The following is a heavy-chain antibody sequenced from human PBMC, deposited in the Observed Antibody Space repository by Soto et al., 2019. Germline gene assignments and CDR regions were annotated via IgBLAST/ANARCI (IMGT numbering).Heavy chain of an antibody. J-gene: IGHJ6*02. Sequence: GGSLSLSCAASGFTFSSYEMNWVRQAPGKGLEWVSYISSSGSTKHYADSLKGRFTISRDNAKNSLFLQMDSLRAEDTAVYYCTRETNNAMDVWGQGTTVTVSS. V-gene: IGHV3-48*03. CDR2: ISSSGSTK. CDR1: GFTFSSYE. CDR3: TRETNNAMDV.